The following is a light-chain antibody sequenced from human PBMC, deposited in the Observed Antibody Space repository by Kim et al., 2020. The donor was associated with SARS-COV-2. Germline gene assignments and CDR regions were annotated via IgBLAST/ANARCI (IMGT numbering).Light chain of an antibody. J-gene: IGLJ2*01. CDR1: KLGDKY. CDR2: QDS. V-gene: IGLV3-1*01. CDR3: QAWDSSTVV. Sequence: LAPGQTASITCAGDKLGDKYACWYQQKPGQSPVLVIYQDSKRPSGIPERFSGSNSGNTATLTISGTQAMDEADYYCQAWDSSTVVFGGGTQLTVL.